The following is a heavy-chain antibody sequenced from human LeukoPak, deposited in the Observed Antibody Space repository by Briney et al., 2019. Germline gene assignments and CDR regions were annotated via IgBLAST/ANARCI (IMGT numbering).Heavy chain of an antibody. CDR1: GYSISSSNW. D-gene: IGHD3-3*01. CDR2: MYYTGST. J-gene: IGHJ3*02. CDR3: ARTRVARFAFDI. Sequence: SETLSLTCAVSGYSISSSNWWGWIRQPPGKGLEWIGYMYYTGSTYYNPSLKSRVTMSVDTSKNQFSLKLSSVTAVDAAVYYCARTRVARFAFDIWGQGTMVIVSS. V-gene: IGHV4-28*01.